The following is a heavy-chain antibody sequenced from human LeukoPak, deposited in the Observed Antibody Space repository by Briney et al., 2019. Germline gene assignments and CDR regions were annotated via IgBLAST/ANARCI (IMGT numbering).Heavy chain of an antibody. V-gene: IGHV3-23*01. CDR1: EFTFSSYA. Sequence: GGSLRLSCAASEFTFSSYAMGWVRQAPGKGLEWVASISGTGCTYYADSVKGRFTISRDNSKNEMYLQMNSLRAEDTAVYYFVKDFGNRVATVDCCGQGTLVTVSS. CDR3: VKDFGNRVATVDC. J-gene: IGHJ4*02. D-gene: IGHD5-12*01. CDR2: ISGTGCT.